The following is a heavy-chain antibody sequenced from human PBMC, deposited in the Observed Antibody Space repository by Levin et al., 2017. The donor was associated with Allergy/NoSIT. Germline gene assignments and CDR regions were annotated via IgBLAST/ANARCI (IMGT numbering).Heavy chain of an antibody. CDR2: LLSFFFPP. CDR3: AKAGSSWYIEIDH. J-gene: IGHJ4*02. CDR1: GFTFSTYA. Sequence: FCAASGFTFSTYAMSWVRQAPGKFLSFFSFLLSFFFPPPSSSSFPCRFTISRDNSKYTLYLQMNSLTAEDTAVYYCAKAGSSWYIEIDHWGQGTLVTVSS. V-gene: IGHV3-23*01. D-gene: IGHD6-13*01.